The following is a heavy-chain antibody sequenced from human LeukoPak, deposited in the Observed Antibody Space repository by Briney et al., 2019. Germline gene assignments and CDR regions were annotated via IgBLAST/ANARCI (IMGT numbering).Heavy chain of an antibody. V-gene: IGHV4-38-2*02. CDR3: ARGAQIGFGEFNNWFDP. D-gene: IGHD3-10*01. CDR1: GYSISSGYY. J-gene: IGHJ5*02. CDR2: IYHSGST. Sequence: SETLSLTCTVSGYSISSGYYWGWIRQPPGKGLEWIGSIYHSGSTYYNPSLKSRVTISVDTSKNQFSLKLSSVTAADTAVYYCARGAQIGFGEFNNWFDPWGQGTLVTVSS.